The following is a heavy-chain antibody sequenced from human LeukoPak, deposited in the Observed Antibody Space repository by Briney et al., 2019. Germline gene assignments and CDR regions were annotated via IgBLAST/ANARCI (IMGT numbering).Heavy chain of an antibody. J-gene: IGHJ4*02. V-gene: IGHV3-23*01. CDR1: GFTFSSHA. CDR2: MSGSGGST. CDR3: AKESPVFDY. Sequence: GGSLRLSCAASGFTFSSHAMSWVRQAPGKGLEWVSGMSGSGGSTYYAEAVKGRFTISRDNSKNTLYLQMSSLRAEDTAVYYCAKESPVFDYWGQGTLVTVSS.